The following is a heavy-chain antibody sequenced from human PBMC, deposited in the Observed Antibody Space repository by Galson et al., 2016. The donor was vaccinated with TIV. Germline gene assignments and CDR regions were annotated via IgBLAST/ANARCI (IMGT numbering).Heavy chain of an antibody. CDR2: LYVLDTT. CDR1: GFDVSRNY. J-gene: IGHJ4*02. Sequence: SLRLSCAASGFDVSRNYMNWVRQAPGKGLEWVSVLYVLDTTYYADSVKGRFTVSGDTSKNTLYLEMTDLRAEDTAVYYCATTGGPNWNYFDTWGQGTLVTVSS. CDR3: ATTGGPNWNYFDT. D-gene: IGHD1-1*01. V-gene: IGHV3-53*01.